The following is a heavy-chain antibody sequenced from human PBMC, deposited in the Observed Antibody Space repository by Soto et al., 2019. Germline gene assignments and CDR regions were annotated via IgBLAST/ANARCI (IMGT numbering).Heavy chain of an antibody. Sequence: SETLSLTCAVSGYSISGGYYWGWIRQPPGKGLEWIGSIYHSGSTYYNPSLKSRVTISVDTSKNQFSLKLSSVTAADTAVYYCARVLRFLEWSPPAGMDVWGQGTTVTVSS. CDR2: IYHSGST. CDR3: ARVLRFLEWSPPAGMDV. CDR1: GYSISGGYY. J-gene: IGHJ6*02. V-gene: IGHV4-38-2*01. D-gene: IGHD3-3*01.